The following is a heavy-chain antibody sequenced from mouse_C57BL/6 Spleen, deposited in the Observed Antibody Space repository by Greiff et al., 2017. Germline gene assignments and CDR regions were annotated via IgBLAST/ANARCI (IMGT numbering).Heavy chain of an antibody. CDR1: GYTFTDYY. Sequence: EVQLQQSGPVLVKPGASVKMSCKASGYTFTDYYMNWVKQSHGKSLEWIGVINPYNGGTSYNQKFKGKATLTVDKSSSTAYMELNSLTSEDSAVYYCARKNYGRFDYWGQGTTLTVSS. D-gene: IGHD1-1*02. J-gene: IGHJ2*01. CDR2: INPYNGGT. V-gene: IGHV1-19*01. CDR3: ARKNYGRFDY.